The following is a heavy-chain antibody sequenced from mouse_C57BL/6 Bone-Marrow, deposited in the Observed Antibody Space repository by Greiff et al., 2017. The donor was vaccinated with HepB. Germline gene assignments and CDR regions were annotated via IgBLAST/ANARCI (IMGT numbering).Heavy chain of an antibody. D-gene: IGHD1-1*01. CDR2: IYPGSGNT. Sequence: QVQLKQSGPELVKPGASVKISCKASGYSFTSYYIHWVKQRPGQGLEWIGWIYPGSGNTKYNEKFKGKATLTADTSSSTAHMQLSSLTSEDSAVYYCARSSFITTVVATYYFDYWGQGTTLTVSS. CDR3: ARSSFITTVVATYYFDY. J-gene: IGHJ2*01. CDR1: GYSFTSYY. V-gene: IGHV1-66*01.